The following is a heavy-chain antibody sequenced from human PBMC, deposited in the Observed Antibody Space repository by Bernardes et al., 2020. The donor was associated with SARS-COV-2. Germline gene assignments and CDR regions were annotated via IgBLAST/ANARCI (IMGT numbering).Heavy chain of an antibody. J-gene: IGHJ5*02. CDR3: AVLGIVVDYKNWFDP. CDR1: GFTFSSYW. CDR2: INSDGSST. D-gene: IGHD2-15*01. V-gene: IGHV3-74*01. Sequence: GGSLSLSCAASGFTFSSYWMHWVRQAPGKGLVWVSRINSDGSSTSYADSVKGRFTISRDNAKNTLYLQMNSLRAEDTAVYYCAVLGIVVDYKNWFDPWGQGTLVTVSS.